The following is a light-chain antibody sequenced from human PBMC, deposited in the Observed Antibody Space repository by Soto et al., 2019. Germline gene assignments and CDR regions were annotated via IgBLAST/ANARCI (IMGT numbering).Light chain of an antibody. CDR1: QSVSSY. J-gene: IGKJ3*01. CDR3: QQRSNWPPWFT. V-gene: IGKV3-11*01. CDR2: DAS. Sequence: EIVLTQSPATLSLSPGERATLSCRASQSVSSYLAWYQQKPGQAPRLLIYDASNRATGIPARFSGSGSGTDITLTISSLEPEDFAVYYCQQRSNWPPWFTFGPGTKVDIK.